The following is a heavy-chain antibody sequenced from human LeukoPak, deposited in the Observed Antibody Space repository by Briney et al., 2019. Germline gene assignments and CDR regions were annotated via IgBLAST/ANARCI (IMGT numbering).Heavy chain of an antibody. CDR1: GFTFSSYA. V-gene: IGHV3-23*01. D-gene: IGHD3-10*01. CDR2: ISGSGGST. CDR3: AKSSGSGRYPLDY. Sequence: GGSLRLSCAASGFTFSSYAMSWVRLAPGKGLEWVSGISGSGGSTYYADSVKGRFTISRDNSKNTLYLQMNSLGAEDTAVYYCAKSSGSGRYPLDYWGQGTLVTVSS. J-gene: IGHJ4*02.